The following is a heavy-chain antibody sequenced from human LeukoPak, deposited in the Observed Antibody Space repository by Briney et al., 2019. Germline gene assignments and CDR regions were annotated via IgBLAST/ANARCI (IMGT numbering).Heavy chain of an antibody. D-gene: IGHD2-2*01. V-gene: IGHV1-3*01. J-gene: IGHJ3*02. CDR2: INAGNGNT. CDR3: ARNLGYDDTPDAFDI. Sequence: ASVNVSCTASGYTFTSYAMHWVRQAPGQRLEWMGWINAGNGNTKYSQKFQGRVTITRDTSASTAYMELSGLRSEDTAVYYCARNLGYDDTPDAFDIWGQGTMVTVSS. CDR1: GYTFTSYA.